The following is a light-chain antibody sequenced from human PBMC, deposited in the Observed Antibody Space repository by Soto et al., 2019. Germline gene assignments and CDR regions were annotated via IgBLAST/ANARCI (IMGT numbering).Light chain of an antibody. V-gene: IGKV1-5*01. CDR1: QSIATY. J-gene: IGKJ2*01. CDR2: DAS. CDR3: PDSTSHRIR. Sequence: EIHVSHSHTTRSASVVDRVSITCRASQSIATYLTWYQQKPGKEPKLLIYDASSLKSGVPSRFSGSGSGTEFTLTISSLQPDDFAPYCCPDSTSHRIRFG.